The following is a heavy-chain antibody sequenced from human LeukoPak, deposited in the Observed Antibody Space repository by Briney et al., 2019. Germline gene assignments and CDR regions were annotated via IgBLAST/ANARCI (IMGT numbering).Heavy chain of an antibody. CDR3: ARGSVRGIISF. CDR2: ISTDSSHI. J-gene: IGHJ4*02. V-gene: IGHV3-21*01. CDR1: GFTFNSYS. D-gene: IGHD3-10*02. Sequence: PGGSLRLSCAAPGFTFNSYSMLWVRQAPGKGLEWVSSISTDSSHIFYVDSVKGRFTTSRDNAQNSLYLQMDSLRAEDTAMYYCARGSVRGIISFWGRGTRVTVSS.